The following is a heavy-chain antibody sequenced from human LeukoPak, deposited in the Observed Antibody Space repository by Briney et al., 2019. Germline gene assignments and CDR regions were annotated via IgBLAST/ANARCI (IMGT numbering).Heavy chain of an antibody. V-gene: IGHV5-51*01. CDR1: AYNFSNYW. J-gene: IGHJ4*02. CDR3: ARRDTTYFYC. D-gene: IGHD1-1*01. Sequence: HGEPLNISCKPAAYNFSNYWIAWSRQRPGEDLEWMGIIYPDDTDTRYSPSFQAQDNISADKSISTNYLQWASRKGSYSAMYYCARRDTTYFYCWGQGSLVT. CDR2: IYPDDTDT.